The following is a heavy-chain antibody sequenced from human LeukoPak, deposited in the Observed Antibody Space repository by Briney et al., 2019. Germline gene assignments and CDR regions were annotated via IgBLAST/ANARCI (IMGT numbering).Heavy chain of an antibody. Sequence: SETLSLTCTVSGGXLGTYHCSWIRQPPGKGLEWIGYINFSGTTNYNPSFKSRVSISVDTSKNQFSLRLSSVTAADTAVYYCARGTMMVGPWGQGTQVTVSS. CDR2: INFSGTT. J-gene: IGHJ5*02. CDR1: GGXLGTYH. D-gene: IGHD3-22*01. V-gene: IGHV4-59*01. CDR3: ARGTMMVGP.